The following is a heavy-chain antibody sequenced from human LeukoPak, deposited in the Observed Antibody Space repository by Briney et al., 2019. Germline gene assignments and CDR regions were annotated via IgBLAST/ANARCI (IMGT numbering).Heavy chain of an antibody. D-gene: IGHD3-9*01. CDR1: GGSISSSSYY. CDR3: ARLETGSFAY. Sequence: SETLSLTCTVSGGSISSSSYYWGWIRQPPGKGLEWIGSIYYSGSTYYNPSLKSRVTISVDTSKNQFSLKLSSVTAADTAVYYCARLETGSFAYWGQGTLVTVSS. CDR2: IYYSGST. J-gene: IGHJ4*02. V-gene: IGHV4-39*01.